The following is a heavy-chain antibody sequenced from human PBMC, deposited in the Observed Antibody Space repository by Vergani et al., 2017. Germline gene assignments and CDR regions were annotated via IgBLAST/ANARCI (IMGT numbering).Heavy chain of an antibody. Sequence: EVQLVESGGGLVQPGGSLRLSCAASGFTFSSYEMNWVRQAPGKGLEWVSYISSSGSTIYYADSVKGRFTISRDNSKNTLYLQMNSLRAEDTAVYYCAKFSNCSSTSCYGFDYYYYYMDVWGKGTTVTVSS. CDR1: GFTFSSYE. J-gene: IGHJ6*03. D-gene: IGHD2-2*01. CDR3: AKFSNCSSTSCYGFDYYYYYMDV. V-gene: IGHV3-48*03. CDR2: ISSSGSTI.